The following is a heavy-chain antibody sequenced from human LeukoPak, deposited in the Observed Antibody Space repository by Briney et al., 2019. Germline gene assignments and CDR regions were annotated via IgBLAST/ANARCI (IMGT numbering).Heavy chain of an antibody. CDR1: GGSISSSSYY. CDR2: IYYSGST. D-gene: IGHD2-21*02. V-gene: IGHV4-39*01. CDR3: ARRVVVTAIDY. Sequence: SETLSLTCTVSGGSISSSSYYWGWIRQPPGKGLEWFGSIYYSGSTYYNPSLKSRVTISVDTSKSQFSLKLSSVTAADTAVYYCARRVVVTAIDYWGQGTLVTVSS. J-gene: IGHJ4*02.